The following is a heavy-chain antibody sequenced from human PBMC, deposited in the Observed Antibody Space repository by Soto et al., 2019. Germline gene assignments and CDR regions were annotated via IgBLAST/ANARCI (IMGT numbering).Heavy chain of an antibody. CDR2: INSDGSST. CDR1: GFTFSSYW. D-gene: IGHD6-19*01. J-gene: IGHJ6*02. CDR3: ARGLAVAQGDYYYYYGMDV. Sequence: GGSLRLSCAASGFTFSSYWMHWVRQAPGKGLVWVSRINSDGSSTSYADSVKGRFTISRDNAKNTLYLQMNSLRAEDTAVYYCARGLAVAQGDYYYYYGMDVWGQGTTVTVSS. V-gene: IGHV3-74*01.